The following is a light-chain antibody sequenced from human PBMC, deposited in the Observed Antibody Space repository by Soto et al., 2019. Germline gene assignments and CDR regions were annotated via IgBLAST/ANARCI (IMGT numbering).Light chain of an antibody. V-gene: IGKV3-20*01. CDR1: QRLSASD. CDR2: GVS. CDR3: QQYGSSPIT. J-gene: IGKJ5*01. Sequence: EIVLTQSRGTLSLSPGQRATLSCRASQRLSASDIAWYQQKPGQAPKFLIYGVSSRATGIPDRFSGSGSGTDVTLTISRLEPEDFAVYSCQQYGSSPITFGQGTRLEIK.